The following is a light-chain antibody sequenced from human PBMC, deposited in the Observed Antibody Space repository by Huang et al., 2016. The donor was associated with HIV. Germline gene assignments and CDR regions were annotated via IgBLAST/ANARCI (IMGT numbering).Light chain of an antibody. CDR3: QHLNSFPIIT. CDR1: QGISSY. V-gene: IGKV1-9*01. Sequence: IQLTQSPSSLSASVGDRVTITCRASQGISSYLAWYQQKPGKAPKLLIFAASTLQSGVPSRFSGSGSGTDFTLTISSLQPEDFATYYCQHLNSFPIITCGQGTRLEIK. J-gene: IGKJ5*01. CDR2: AAS.